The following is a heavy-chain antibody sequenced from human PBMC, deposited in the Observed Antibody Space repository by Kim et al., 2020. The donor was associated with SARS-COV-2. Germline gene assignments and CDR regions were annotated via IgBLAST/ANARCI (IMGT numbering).Heavy chain of an antibody. Sequence: SETLSLTCTVSGGSLRSSSWSWFRQPPGQELQWLGYLFHSGTTKYVPSLEGRATISGDTSKNQFSLTLTAVTAADSAVYFCARGAGAPDKWGQGILVTVS. CDR1: GGSLRSSS. V-gene: IGHV4-4*08. CDR2: LFHSGTT. D-gene: IGHD1-26*01. CDR3: ARGAGAPDK. J-gene: IGHJ4*02.